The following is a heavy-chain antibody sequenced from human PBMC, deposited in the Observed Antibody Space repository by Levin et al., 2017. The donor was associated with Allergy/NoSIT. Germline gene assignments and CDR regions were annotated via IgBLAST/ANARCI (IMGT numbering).Heavy chain of an antibody. CDR1: GGTFSSYA. CDR2: IIPIFGTA. Sequence: ASVKVSCKASGGTFSSYAISWVRQAPGQGLEWMGGIIPIFGTANYAQKFQGRVTITADESSSTAYMELSSLRSEDTAVYYCARGNSGSYYDAFDSWGQGTMVTVSS. CDR3: ARGNSGSYYDAFDS. J-gene: IGHJ3*02. D-gene: IGHD1-26*01. V-gene: IGHV1-69*13.